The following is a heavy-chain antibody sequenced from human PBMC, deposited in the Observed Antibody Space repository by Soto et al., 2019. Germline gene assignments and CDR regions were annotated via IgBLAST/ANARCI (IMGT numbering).Heavy chain of an antibody. V-gene: IGHV3-23*01. CDR1: GFTFSSYA. CDR2: ISGSGGST. J-gene: IGHJ6*02. D-gene: IGHD3-3*01. CDR3: AKDYDFWSPRTYGMDV. Sequence: EVQLLESGGGLVQPGGSLRLSCAASGFTFSSYAMSWVRQAPGKGLEWVSAISGSGGSTYYADSVKGRFTISRDNSKNTLYLQMNSLRAEDTAVYYCAKDYDFWSPRTYGMDVWGQGTTVTVSS.